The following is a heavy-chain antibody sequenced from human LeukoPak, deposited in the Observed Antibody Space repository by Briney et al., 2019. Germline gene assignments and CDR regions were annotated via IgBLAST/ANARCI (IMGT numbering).Heavy chain of an antibody. J-gene: IGHJ4*02. Sequence: GGSLRLSCAASGFTFSSYAMSWVRQAPGKGLEWVSAISGSGGSTYYADSVKGRFTISRDNSKNTLYLQMNSLRAEDTAVYYCAKASGDYVWGSYRPALDYWGQGTLVTVSS. CDR2: ISGSGGST. V-gene: IGHV3-23*01. D-gene: IGHD3-16*02. CDR1: GFTFSSYA. CDR3: AKASGDYVWGSYRPALDY.